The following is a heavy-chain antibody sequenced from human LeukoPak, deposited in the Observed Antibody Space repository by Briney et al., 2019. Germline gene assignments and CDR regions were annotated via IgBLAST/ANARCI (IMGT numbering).Heavy chain of an antibody. J-gene: IGHJ4*02. V-gene: IGHV1-46*01. Sequence: ASVKVSCKASGYTFTSYDINWVRQATGQGLEWMGIINPSGGSTSYAQKFQGRVTMTRDTSTSTVYMELSSLRSEDTAVYYCASGTFSSGYYYAADYWGQGTLVTVSS. CDR2: INPSGGST. D-gene: IGHD3-22*01. CDR1: GYTFTSYD. CDR3: ASGTFSSGYYYAADY.